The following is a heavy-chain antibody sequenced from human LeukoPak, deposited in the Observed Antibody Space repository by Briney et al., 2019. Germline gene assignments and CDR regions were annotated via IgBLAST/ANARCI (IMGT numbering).Heavy chain of an antibody. CDR1: GITFSTST. V-gene: IGHV3-48*02. Sequence: GGSLRLSCAASGITFSTSTMNWVRQAPGKGLEWVSYISPGSSTIYYADSVKGRFTISRDNAKNSLYLQMNSLRDEDTAVYYCARSKQLDYWGQGTLVTVSS. J-gene: IGHJ4*02. CDR3: ARSKQLDY. D-gene: IGHD6-13*01. CDR2: ISPGSSTI.